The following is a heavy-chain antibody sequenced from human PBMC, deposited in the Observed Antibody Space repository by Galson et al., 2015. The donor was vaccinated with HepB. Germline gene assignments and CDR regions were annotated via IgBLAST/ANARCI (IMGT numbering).Heavy chain of an antibody. J-gene: IGHJ4*02. CDR2: INHSGST. CDR1: GGSFSGYY. CDR3: ARGFGRFGEFDY. V-gene: IGHV4-34*01. D-gene: IGHD3-10*01. Sequence: ETLSLTCAVYGGSFSGYYWSWIRQPPGKGLEWIGEINHSGSTNYNPSLKSRVTISVDTSKNQFSLKLSSVTAADTAVYYCARGFGRFGEFDYWGQGTLVTVSS.